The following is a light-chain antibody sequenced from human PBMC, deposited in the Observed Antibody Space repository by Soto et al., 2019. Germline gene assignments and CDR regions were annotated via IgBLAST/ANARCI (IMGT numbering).Light chain of an antibody. J-gene: IGLJ2*01. V-gene: IGLV8-61*01. CDR1: SGSVSTNFF. Sequence: QTVVTQEPSLSVSPGGTVTLTCGLSSGSVSTNFFPSWYQQTPGQAPRTLIYTTNTRSSGVPARFSGSILGNKAALTITGAQADDESDYYCVLYIGSGIRGPYVVFGGGTKLTVL. CDR3: VLYIGSGIRGPYVV. CDR2: TTN.